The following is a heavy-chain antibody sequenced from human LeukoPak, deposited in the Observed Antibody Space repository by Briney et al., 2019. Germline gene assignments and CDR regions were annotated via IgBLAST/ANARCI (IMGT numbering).Heavy chain of an antibody. CDR3: ARGDYGPLYYYGMDV. CDR2: ISSSSTI. CDR1: GFTFDDYA. J-gene: IGHJ6*02. Sequence: GGSLRLSCAASGFTFDDYAMNWVRQAPGKGLEWVSYISSSSTIYYADSVKGRFTISRDNAKNSLYLQMNSLRDEDTAVYYCARGDYGPLYYYGMDVWGQGTTVTVSS. V-gene: IGHV3-69-1*01. D-gene: IGHD4-17*01.